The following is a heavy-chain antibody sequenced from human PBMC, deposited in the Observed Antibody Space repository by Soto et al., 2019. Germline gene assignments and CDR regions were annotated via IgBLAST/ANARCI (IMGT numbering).Heavy chain of an antibody. J-gene: IGHJ4*02. V-gene: IGHV3-33*01. CDR2: IWYDGSNK. CDR1: GFNFSSHG. CDR3: ARASGGNWNDFDY. Sequence: QVQLVESGGGVVQPGRSLRLSCAASGFNFSSHGMHWVRQAPGKGLEWVAVIWYDGSNKYYADSVKGRFTISRDNXKNTLYVQMNSLRAEDTAVYYCARASGGNWNDFDYWGQGTLVTVSS. D-gene: IGHD1-20*01.